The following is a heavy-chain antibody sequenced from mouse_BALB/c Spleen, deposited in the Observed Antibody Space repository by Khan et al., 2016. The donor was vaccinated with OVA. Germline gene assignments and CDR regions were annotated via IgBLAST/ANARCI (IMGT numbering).Heavy chain of an antibody. V-gene: IGHV1-77*01. Sequence: QVQLKESGAELARPGASVKLSCKASGYTFTDYYINWVKQRTGQGLEWIGEISPGSGDTYSNERFKGKATLTADKSSSTAYMQLSSRTSEASAVYFCARRNYFGYTFAYWGQGTLVTVSA. CDR1: GYTFTDYY. D-gene: IGHD1-2*01. CDR2: ISPGSGDT. J-gene: IGHJ3*01. CDR3: ARRNYFGYTFAY.